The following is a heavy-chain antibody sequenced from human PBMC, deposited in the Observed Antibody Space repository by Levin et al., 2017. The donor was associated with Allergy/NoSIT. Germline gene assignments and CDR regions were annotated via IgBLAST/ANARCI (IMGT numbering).Heavy chain of an antibody. Sequence: GSLRLSCAVSGVSISSSNWWIWVRQSPGMRLEWLGEVYHSGSTNYNPSLKSRVTILVDKSKNQFSLKLSSVTAADTAVYYCARDYYGDYGPYHYMDVWGKGTTVSVSS. V-gene: IGHV4-4*02. CDR2: VYHSGST. CDR3: ARDYYGDYGPYHYMDV. CDR1: GVSISSSNW. J-gene: IGHJ6*03. D-gene: IGHD4-17*01.